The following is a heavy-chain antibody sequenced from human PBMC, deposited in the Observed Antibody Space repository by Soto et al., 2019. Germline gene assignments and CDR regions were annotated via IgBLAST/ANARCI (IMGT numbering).Heavy chain of an antibody. CDR3: ASISSGWYSDY. D-gene: IGHD6-19*01. CDR2: ISGSGGST. J-gene: IGHJ4*02. CDR1: GFTFSNYA. Sequence: EVQLLESGGGLVQPGGSLRLSCAASGFTFSNYAMNWVRQAPGKGLEWVSVISGSGGSTYYADSVKGRFTISRDNSKNTRYPPMNGLRAEDTAVYYWASISSGWYSDYWGAGTLVTVSS. V-gene: IGHV3-23*01.